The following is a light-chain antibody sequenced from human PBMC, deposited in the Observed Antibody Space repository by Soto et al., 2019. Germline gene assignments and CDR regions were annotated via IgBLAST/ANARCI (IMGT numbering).Light chain of an antibody. CDR3: QQYINWWT. CDR2: GAS. CDR1: QSVSSN. J-gene: IGKJ1*01. Sequence: EIVMTQSPATLSVSPGERATLSCRASQSVSSNLAWYQQKPGQAPRLLIYGASTRATGIPARFSGSGYGTEFTLTIGSLQSEDFAVYYCQQYINWWTFGQGTKVEIK. V-gene: IGKV3-15*01.